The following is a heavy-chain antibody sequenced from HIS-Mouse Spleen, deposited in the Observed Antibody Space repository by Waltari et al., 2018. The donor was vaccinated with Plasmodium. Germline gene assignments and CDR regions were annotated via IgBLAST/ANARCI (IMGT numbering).Heavy chain of an antibody. V-gene: IGHV4-34*01. CDR1: GGSFSGYY. CDR2: INHSGST. J-gene: IGHJ4*02. CDR3: ARGPGYSSGWYYFDY. Sequence: QAQLQQWGAGLLKPSETLSLTCAVYGGSFSGYYWSWIRQPPGKGLEWIGEINHSGSTNYNPSLKSRVTISVDTSKNQFSLKLSSVTAADTAVYYCARGPGYSSGWYYFDYWGQGTLVTVSS. D-gene: IGHD6-19*01.